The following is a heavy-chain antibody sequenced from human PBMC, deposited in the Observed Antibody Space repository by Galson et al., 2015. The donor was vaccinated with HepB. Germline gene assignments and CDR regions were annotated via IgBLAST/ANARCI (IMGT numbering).Heavy chain of an antibody. J-gene: IGHJ4*02. D-gene: IGHD6-13*01. V-gene: IGHV1-69*13. CDR1: GGTFSSYA. CDR3: ARGNQQQLPYFDY. CDR2: IIPIFGTA. Sequence: SVKVSCKASGGTFSSYAISWVRQAPGQGLEWMGGIIPIFGTANYAQKFQGRVTITADESTSTAYMELSSLRSEDTAVYYCARGNQQQLPYFDYWGQGTLVTVSS.